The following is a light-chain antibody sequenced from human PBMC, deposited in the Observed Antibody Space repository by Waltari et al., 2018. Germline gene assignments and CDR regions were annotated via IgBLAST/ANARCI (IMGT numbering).Light chain of an antibody. V-gene: IGKV1-16*02. CDR1: QDISYF. CDR3: QHYNRYPWT. CDR2: DAS. J-gene: IGKJ1*01. Sequence: DIQMTQSPSSLSASVGDRVTITCRASQDISYFLAWFQQKPGKAPQSLIYDASTLQSTVPSKFSGRGFGTEFNLTINSLQPDDVATYFCQHYNRYPWTFGQGTKVEIK.